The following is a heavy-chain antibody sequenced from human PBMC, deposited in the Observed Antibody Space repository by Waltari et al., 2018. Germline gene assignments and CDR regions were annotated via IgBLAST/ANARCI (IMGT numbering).Heavy chain of an antibody. CDR2: FDPEDGET. J-gene: IGHJ6*02. Sequence: QVQLVQSGAEVKKPGASVKVSCKVSGYTLTELSMHWVRQAPGKGLEWTGGFDPEDGETIYAQKFQGRVTMTEDTSTDTAYMELSSLRSADTAVYYCATGNEGTYYYGMDVWGQGTTVTVSS. D-gene: IGHD3-10*01. V-gene: IGHV1-24*01. CDR3: ATGNEGTYYYGMDV. CDR1: GYTLTELS.